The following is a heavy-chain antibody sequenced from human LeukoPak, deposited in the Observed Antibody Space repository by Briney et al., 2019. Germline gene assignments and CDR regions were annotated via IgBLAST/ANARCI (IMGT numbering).Heavy chain of an antibody. Sequence: WGSLRLSCAASGFTFSDYYMSWIRQAPGKGLEWVSAISGSGGSTYYADSVKGRFTISRDNSKNTLYLQMNSLRAEDTAVYYCAKVSSSWLHFDYWGQGTLVTVSS. CDR2: ISGSGGST. D-gene: IGHD6-13*01. J-gene: IGHJ4*02. V-gene: IGHV3-23*01. CDR1: GFTFSDYY. CDR3: AKVSSSWLHFDY.